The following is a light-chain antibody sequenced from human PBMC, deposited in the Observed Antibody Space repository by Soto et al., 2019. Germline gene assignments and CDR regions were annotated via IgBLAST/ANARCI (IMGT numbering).Light chain of an antibody. CDR2: DND. CDR1: SSNIGNNY. CDR3: ATWDRSLSVGV. V-gene: IGLV1-51*01. Sequence: QSVLTQPPSVSAAPGQKVTISCSGSSSNIGNNYVFWYQQLPGTAPKLLTYDNDKRPSGIPDRFSGSKSGTSATLGITGLQIGDEADYYCATWDRSLSVGVFGGGTKLTVL. J-gene: IGLJ2*01.